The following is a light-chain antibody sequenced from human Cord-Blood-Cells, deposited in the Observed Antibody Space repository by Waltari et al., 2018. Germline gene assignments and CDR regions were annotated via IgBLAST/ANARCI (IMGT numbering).Light chain of an antibody. CDR1: QSVSSSY. J-gene: IGKJ4*01. V-gene: IGKV3-20*01. CDR3: QQYGSSPLT. CDR2: GAS. Sequence: EIVLTQSPGTLSLSPGERATHSCRASQSVSSSYLAWYQQKPGQAPRLLIYGASSRATGIPDSFSGSGSGTDFTLTISRLEPEDFAVYYCQQYGSSPLTFGGGTKVEIK.